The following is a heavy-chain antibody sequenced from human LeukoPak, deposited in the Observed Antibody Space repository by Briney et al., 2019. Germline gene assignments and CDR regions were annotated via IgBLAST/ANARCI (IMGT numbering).Heavy chain of an antibody. D-gene: IGHD3-3*01. J-gene: IGHJ4*02. CDR3: ARDEYYDFWSGYFVDY. CDR2: ISSSSSYI. Sequence: GGSLRLSCAASGFTFSSYSMNWVRQAPGKGLEWVLSISSSSSYIYYADSVKGRFTISRDNAKNSLYLQMNSLRAEDTAVYYCARDEYYDFWSGYFVDYWGQGTLVTVSS. V-gene: IGHV3-21*01. CDR1: GFTFSSYS.